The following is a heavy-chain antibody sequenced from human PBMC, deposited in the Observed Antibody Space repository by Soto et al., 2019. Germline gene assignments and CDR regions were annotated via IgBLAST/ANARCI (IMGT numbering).Heavy chain of an antibody. CDR3: AAWLLRPYDAFDI. J-gene: IGHJ3*02. V-gene: IGHV3-30*03. Sequence: LRLSFAASGFTFSSYGMHWVRQAPGKGLEWVAVISYDGSNKYYADSVKGRFTISRDNSKNTLYLQMNSLRAEDTAVYYCAAWLLRPYDAFDIWGQGTMVTVSS. CDR2: ISYDGSNK. D-gene: IGHD1-26*01. CDR1: GFTFSSYG.